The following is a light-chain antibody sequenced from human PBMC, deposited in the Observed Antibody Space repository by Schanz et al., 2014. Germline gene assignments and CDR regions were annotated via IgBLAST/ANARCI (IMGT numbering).Light chain of an antibody. Sequence: QSALTQPASVSGSPGQSITISCTGTSSDVGGYNYVSWYQHHPGKAPKLMIYDVSNRPSGVSNRFSGSKSGNTASLTISGLQAEDEADYYCSSYTSTSTLAKFGGGTKLTVL. CDR2: DVS. CDR1: SSDVGGYNY. V-gene: IGLV2-14*03. CDR3: SSYTSTSTLAK. J-gene: IGLJ3*02.